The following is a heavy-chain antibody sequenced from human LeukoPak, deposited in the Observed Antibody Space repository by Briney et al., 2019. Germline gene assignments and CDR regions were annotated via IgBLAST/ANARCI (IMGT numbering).Heavy chain of an antibody. V-gene: IGHV4-59*08. CDR1: GGSISSYY. D-gene: IGHD1-26*01. J-gene: IGHJ4*02. CDR3: ARLASGSYGPLTPFDY. Sequence: PSETLSLTCTVSGGSISSYYWSWVRQPPGKGLEWIGDIYYSGSTNYNPSLKSRVTISVDTSKNQFSLRLSSVTAADTAVYYSARLASGSYGPLTPFDYWGQGTLVTVSS. CDR2: IYYSGST.